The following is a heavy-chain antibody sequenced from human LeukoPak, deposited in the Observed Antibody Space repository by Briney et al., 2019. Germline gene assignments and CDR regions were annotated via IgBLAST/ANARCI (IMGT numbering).Heavy chain of an antibody. D-gene: IGHD3-9*01. Sequence: SETLSLTCTVSGGSISSYYWSWIRQPPGKGLEWIGYIYYSGSTNYNPSLKSRVTISVDASKNQFSLKLSSVTAADTAVYYCARHETYYDILTGFPLLGWGQGTLVTVSS. J-gene: IGHJ4*02. CDR2: IYYSGST. CDR1: GGSISSYY. V-gene: IGHV4-59*08. CDR3: ARHETYYDILTGFPLLG.